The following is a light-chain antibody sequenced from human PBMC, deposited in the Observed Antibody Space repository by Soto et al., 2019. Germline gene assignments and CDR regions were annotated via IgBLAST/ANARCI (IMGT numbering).Light chain of an antibody. CDR2: KAS. J-gene: IGKJ2*01. CDR1: HSIGSW. V-gene: IGKV1-5*03. CDR3: QQYDHYSGYT. Sequence: DIPMTQSPSTLSASVGDRVTITCRATHSIGSWLAWYQQKPGKAPKLLIYKASSLESGVPLRFSGSASGTEFTLTISSLQPDDFATYYCQQYDHYSGYTFGQGTKLEMK.